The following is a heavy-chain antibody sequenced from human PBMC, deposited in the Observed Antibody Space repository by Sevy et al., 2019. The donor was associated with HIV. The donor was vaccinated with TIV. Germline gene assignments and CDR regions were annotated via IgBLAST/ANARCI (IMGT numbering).Heavy chain of an antibody. V-gene: IGHV3-30*18. Sequence: GGSLRLSCAASGFSFNKYGMHWVRQAPGEGLEWVAVIAYDGGNKYSTDSVKGRFTISRDNSKNTLYLQMNSLRAEDTAVYYCAKKPAGGSYFSYFDSWGQGTLVTVSS. J-gene: IGHJ4*02. CDR3: AKKPAGGSYFSYFDS. CDR1: GFSFNKYG. D-gene: IGHD1-26*01. CDR2: IAYDGGNK.